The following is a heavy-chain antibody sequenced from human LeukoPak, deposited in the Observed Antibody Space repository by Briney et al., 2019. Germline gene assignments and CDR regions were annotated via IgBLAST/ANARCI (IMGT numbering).Heavy chain of an antibody. V-gene: IGHV7-4-1*02. CDR2: INTNTGNP. D-gene: IGHD6-19*01. Sequence: TTGGSLRLSCAASGYTFTSYAMNWVRQAPGQGLEWMGWINTNTGNPTYAQGFTGRFVFSLDTSVSTAYLQISSLKAEDTAVYYCARQYSSGWYVGYYFDYWGQGTLVTVSS. J-gene: IGHJ4*02. CDR3: ARQYSSGWYVGYYFDY. CDR1: GYTFTSYA.